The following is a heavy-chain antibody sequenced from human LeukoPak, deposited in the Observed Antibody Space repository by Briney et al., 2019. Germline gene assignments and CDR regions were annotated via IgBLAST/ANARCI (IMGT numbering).Heavy chain of an antibody. V-gene: IGHV4-59*08. D-gene: IGHD2-8*02. CDR2: INYSGTT. CDR1: GGSISSYS. CDR3: ARHGPGGYYNYGMDV. J-gene: IGHJ6*02. Sequence: SETLSLTCTVSGGSISSYSWSWIRQPPGKGLEWVGSINYSGTTNYIPPLKSRLTISVDASKSQFSLKMTSVTAADTAVYYCARHGPGGYYNYGMDVWGQGTTVTVSS.